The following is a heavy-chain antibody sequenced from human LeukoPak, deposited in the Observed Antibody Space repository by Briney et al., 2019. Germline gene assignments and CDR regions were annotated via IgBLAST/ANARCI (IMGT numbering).Heavy chain of an antibody. V-gene: IGHV4-61*02. CDR2: IYTSGTT. Sequence: SETLSLTCTVSGGSISSGSYYWSWVRQPAGKGLEWIGRIYTSGTTNYNPSLKSRVTISVDTSKNQFSLKLISVTAADTAVYYCARASSGYSDAFDIWGQGTMVTVSS. CDR1: GGSISSGSYY. J-gene: IGHJ3*02. CDR3: ARASSGYSDAFDI. D-gene: IGHD3-22*01.